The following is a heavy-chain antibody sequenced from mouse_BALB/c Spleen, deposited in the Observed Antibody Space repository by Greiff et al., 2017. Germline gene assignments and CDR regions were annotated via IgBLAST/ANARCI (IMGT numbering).Heavy chain of an antibody. CDR1: GFTFSSFG. J-gene: IGHJ4*01. V-gene: IGHV5-17*02. CDR2: ISSGSSTI. D-gene: IGHD1-1*02. CDR3: ARWWDDYAMDY. Sequence: EVKLVESGGGLVQPGGSRKLSCAASGFTFSSFGMHWVRQAPEKGLEWVAYISSGSSTIYYADTVKGRFTISRDNPKNTLFLQMTSLRSEDTAMYYCARWWDDYAMDYWGQGTSVTVSS.